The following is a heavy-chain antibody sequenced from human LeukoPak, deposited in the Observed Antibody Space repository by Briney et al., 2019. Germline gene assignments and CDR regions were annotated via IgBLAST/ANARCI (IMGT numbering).Heavy chain of an antibody. CDR3: ARARDFGYMYYFDF. Sequence: SQTLSLTCAISGDSVSSNNFAWNWIRQSPSRGLEWLGRTYYRSKWYNDYAVSVKGRLTINPDTSKNQFSLQLNSVTPEDTAIYYCARARDFGYMYYFDFWGQGTLVTVSS. V-gene: IGHV6-1*01. CDR1: GDSVSSNNFA. CDR2: TYYRSKWYN. J-gene: IGHJ4*02. D-gene: IGHD3-16*02.